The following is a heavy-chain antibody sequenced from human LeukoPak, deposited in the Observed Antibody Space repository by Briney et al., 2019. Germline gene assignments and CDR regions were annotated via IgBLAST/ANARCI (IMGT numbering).Heavy chain of an antibody. CDR2: VSGGGGST. CDR1: GIKLSNYG. Sequence: GGSLRLSCVVSGIKLSNYGMSWVRQAPGKGLEWVSAVSGGGGSTYYADSVKGRFTISRDNSKNTLYLQMNSLRDEDTALYYCARGSRIRGVITFDYWGQGTLVTVSS. CDR3: ARGSRIRGVITFDY. V-gene: IGHV3-23*01. D-gene: IGHD3-10*01. J-gene: IGHJ4*02.